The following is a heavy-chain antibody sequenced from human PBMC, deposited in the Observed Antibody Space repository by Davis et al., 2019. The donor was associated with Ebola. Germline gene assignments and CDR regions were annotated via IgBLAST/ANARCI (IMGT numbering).Heavy chain of an antibody. CDR1: GSPSSAYH. CDR2: INHSGST. CDR3: ASNPYSSGWYGS. D-gene: IGHD6-19*01. V-gene: IGHV4-34*01. J-gene: IGHJ4*02. Sequence: PSETLSLPCAVYGSPSSAYHWPWIRQPPGKGLEWIGEINHSGSTNYNPSLKSRVTISVDTSKNQFSLKLSSVTAADTAVYYCASNPYSSGWYGSWGQGTLVTVAS.